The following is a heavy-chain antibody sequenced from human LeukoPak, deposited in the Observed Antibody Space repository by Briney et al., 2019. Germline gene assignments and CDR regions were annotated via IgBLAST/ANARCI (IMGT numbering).Heavy chain of an antibody. CDR2: IIPIFGTA. CDR3: ARNLVVVPAARGYYYYYYMDV. V-gene: IGHV1-69*13. D-gene: IGHD2-2*01. J-gene: IGHJ6*03. Sequence: SVKVSCKASGGTSSSYAISWVRQAPGQGLEWMGGIIPIFGTANYAQKFQGRVTITADESTSTAYMELSSLRSEDTAVYYCARNLVVVPAARGYYYYYYMDVWGKGTTVTVSS. CDR1: GGTSSSYA.